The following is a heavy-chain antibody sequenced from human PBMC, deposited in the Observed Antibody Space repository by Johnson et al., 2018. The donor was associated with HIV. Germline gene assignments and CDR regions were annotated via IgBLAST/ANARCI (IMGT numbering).Heavy chain of an antibody. CDR1: GFTFNRYG. CDR2: ISYDGSNK. J-gene: IGHJ3*02. Sequence: QEQLVESGGGVVQPGRSLRLACVASGFTFNRYGLHWVRQAPGKGLEWVAVISYDGSNKYYADSVKGRFTISRDNSKNTLYLQMNSLRAEDTAVYYCASVRSDYSNDDAFDIWGQGTMVTVSS. D-gene: IGHD4-11*01. V-gene: IGHV3-30-3*01. CDR3: ASVRSDYSNDDAFDI.